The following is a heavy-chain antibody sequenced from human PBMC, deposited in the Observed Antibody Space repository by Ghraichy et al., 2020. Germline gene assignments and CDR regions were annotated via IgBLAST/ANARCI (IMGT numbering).Heavy chain of an antibody. CDR2: INHSGST. D-gene: IGHD2-2*02. J-gene: IGHJ4*02. V-gene: IGHV4-34*01. Sequence: SETLSLTCAVYGGSFSGYYWSWIRQPPGKGLEWIGEINHSGSTNYNPSLKSRVTISVDTSKNQFSLKLSSVTAADTAVYYCARATPSDIVVVPAAIGRYFDYWGQGTLVTVSS. CDR3: ARATPSDIVVVPAAIGRYFDY. CDR1: GGSFSGYY.